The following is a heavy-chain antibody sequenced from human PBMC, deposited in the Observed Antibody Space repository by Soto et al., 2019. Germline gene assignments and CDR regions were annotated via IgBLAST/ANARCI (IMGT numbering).Heavy chain of an antibody. J-gene: IGHJ6*02. CDR1: GFTFSSYA. CDR3: ARDRWDSGYESHGMDV. D-gene: IGHD5-12*01. V-gene: IGHV3-30-3*01. Sequence: QVQLVESGGGVVQPGRSLRLSCAASGFTFSSYAMHWVRQAPGKGLEWVAVISYDGSNKYYADSVKGRFTISRDNSKNTLYLHMNSLRAEDTAVYYCARDRWDSGYESHGMDVWGQGTTVTVSS. CDR2: ISYDGSNK.